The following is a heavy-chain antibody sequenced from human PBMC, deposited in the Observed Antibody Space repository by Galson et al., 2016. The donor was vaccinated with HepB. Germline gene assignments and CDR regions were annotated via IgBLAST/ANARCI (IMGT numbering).Heavy chain of an antibody. CDR3: AREVASRFDY. CDR2: IGGSGDGT. Sequence: SLRLSCAASGFTFSSYAMTWVRQAPGKGLEWVSAIGGSGDGTYYADSVKGRFTISRDNSKNTLYLEMNSLRAEDTAVYYCAREVASRFDYWGQGTLVIVSS. J-gene: IGHJ4*02. CDR1: GFTFSSYA. V-gene: IGHV3-23*01. D-gene: IGHD5-12*01.